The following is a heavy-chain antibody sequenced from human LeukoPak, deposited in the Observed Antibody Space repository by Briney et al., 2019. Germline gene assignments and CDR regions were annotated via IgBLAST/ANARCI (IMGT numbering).Heavy chain of an antibody. CDR2: ISSSSSTI. CDR3: ARVRKRLLYYFDY. D-gene: IGHD6-25*01. Sequence: GGSLRLSCTASGFNFGIYGMHWVRQAPGKGLEWVSYISSSSSTIYYADSVKGRFTISRDNAKNSLYLQMNSLRAEDTAVYYCARVRKRLLYYFDYWGQGTLVTVSS. CDR1: GFNFGIYG. V-gene: IGHV3-48*01. J-gene: IGHJ4*02.